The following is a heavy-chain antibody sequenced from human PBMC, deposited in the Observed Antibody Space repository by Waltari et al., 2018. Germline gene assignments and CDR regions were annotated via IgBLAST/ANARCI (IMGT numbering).Heavy chain of an antibody. V-gene: IGHV3-53*01. CDR3: ARAIVVVGAFDI. J-gene: IGHJ3*02. CDR1: GFTVSSNY. CDR2: VYSGGST. D-gene: IGHD2-21*01. Sequence: EVQLVESGGGLIQPGGSLRLSCAASGFTVSSNYMSWVRQAPGKGLEWVSVVYSGGSTYYADSGKGRFTISRDNPKNTLYLQMNSLRAEDTAVYYCARAIVVVGAFDIWGQGTMVTVSS.